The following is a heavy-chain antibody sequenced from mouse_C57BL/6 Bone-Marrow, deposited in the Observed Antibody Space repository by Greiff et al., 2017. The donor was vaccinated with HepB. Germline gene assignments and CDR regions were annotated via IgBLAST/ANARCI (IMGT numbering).Heavy chain of an antibody. Sequence: VQLQQSGPELVKPGASVKISCKASGYAFSSSWMNWVKQRPGKGLEWIGRIYPGDGDTNYNGKFKGKATLTADKSSSTAYMQLSSLTSEDSAVYFCARYDYDGLAYWGQGTLVTVSA. D-gene: IGHD2-4*01. J-gene: IGHJ3*01. CDR1: GYAFSSSW. V-gene: IGHV1-82*01. CDR2: IYPGDGDT. CDR3: ARYDYDGLAY.